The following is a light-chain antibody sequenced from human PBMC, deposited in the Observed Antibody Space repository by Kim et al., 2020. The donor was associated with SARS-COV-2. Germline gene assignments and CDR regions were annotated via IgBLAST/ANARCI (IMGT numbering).Light chain of an antibody. J-gene: IGKJ4*01. V-gene: IGKV3-15*01. CDR2: GAS. CDR3: QQYNDWPILT. Sequence: IVMKQSPATLSVSPGERVTLSCRASQSVKNRLAWYQQRPGQAPRLLIYGASTRATDISARFSGSGSGTEFTLTIRSLQSEDLAVYYCQQYNDWPILTFGGGTKVDIK. CDR1: QSVKNR.